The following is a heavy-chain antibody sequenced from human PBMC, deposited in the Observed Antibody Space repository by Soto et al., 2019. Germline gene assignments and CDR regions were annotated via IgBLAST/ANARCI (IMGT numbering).Heavy chain of an antibody. V-gene: IGHV4-4*02. D-gene: IGHD3-9*01. CDR3: ARGGRYFDWLGFDP. Sequence: QVQLQESGPGLVKPSGTLSLTCAVSGGSISSSNWWSWVRQPPGKGLEWIGEIYHSGSTNYNPSLQSRVTISVDKSKNQFSLKLSSVTAADTAVYYCARGGRYFDWLGFDPWGQGTLVTVSS. CDR2: IYHSGST. CDR1: GGSISSSNW. J-gene: IGHJ5*02.